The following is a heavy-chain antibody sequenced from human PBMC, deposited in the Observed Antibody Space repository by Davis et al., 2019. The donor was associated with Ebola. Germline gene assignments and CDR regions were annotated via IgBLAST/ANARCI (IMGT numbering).Heavy chain of an antibody. CDR3: AGTPSSSWDNWFDP. D-gene: IGHD6-13*01. Sequence: MPSETLSLTCTVSGGSISSYYWSWIRQPPGKGLEWIGYIYYSGSTNYNPSLKSRVTISVDTSKNQFSLKLSSVTAADTAVYYCAGTPSSSWDNWFDPWGQGTLVTVSS. V-gene: IGHV4-59*12. CDR2: IYYSGST. J-gene: IGHJ5*02. CDR1: GGSISSYY.